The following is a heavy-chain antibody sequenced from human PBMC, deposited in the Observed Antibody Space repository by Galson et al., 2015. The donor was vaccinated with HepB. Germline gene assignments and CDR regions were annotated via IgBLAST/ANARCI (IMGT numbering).Heavy chain of an antibody. CDR2: ISGSGGST. Sequence: SLRLSCAASGFTFSSYAMSWVRQAPGKGLEWVSAISGSGGSTYYADSVKGRFTISRDNSKNTLYLQMNSLRAEDTAVYYCAKDSITIFGVVIECMDVWGQGTTVTVSS. CDR3: AKDSITIFGVVIECMDV. D-gene: IGHD3-3*01. V-gene: IGHV3-23*01. J-gene: IGHJ6*02. CDR1: GFTFSSYA.